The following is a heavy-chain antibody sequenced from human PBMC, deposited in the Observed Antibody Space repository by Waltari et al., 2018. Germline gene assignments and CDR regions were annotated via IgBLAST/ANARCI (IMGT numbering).Heavy chain of an antibody. CDR3: ARGSRGNYYYYYMDV. Sequence: QVQLVQSGAEVKKPGASVKVSCKASGYTFTSYDINWVRQATGHGLEWRGWMNPNSGNTGYAKKLQCRVTMNRNTSISTAYMELGSLRSEDTAVYYWARGSRGNYYYYYMDVWGKGTTVTVSS. V-gene: IGHV1-8*02. D-gene: IGHD3-10*01. CDR2: MNPNSGNT. CDR1: GYTFTSYD. J-gene: IGHJ6*03.